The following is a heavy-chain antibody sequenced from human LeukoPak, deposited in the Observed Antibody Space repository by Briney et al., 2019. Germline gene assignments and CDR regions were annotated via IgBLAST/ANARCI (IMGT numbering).Heavy chain of an antibody. D-gene: IGHD1-1*01. Sequence: PGGSLRLSCAASGFTFSSYGMHWVRQAPGKGLEWVAFIRYDGSNKYYADSVKGRFTISRGNSKNTLYLQMNSLRAEDTAVYYCAKVPRTATGTSNWFDPWGQGTLVTVSS. CDR1: GFTFSSYG. V-gene: IGHV3-30*02. CDR2: IRYDGSNK. J-gene: IGHJ5*02. CDR3: AKVPRTATGTSNWFDP.